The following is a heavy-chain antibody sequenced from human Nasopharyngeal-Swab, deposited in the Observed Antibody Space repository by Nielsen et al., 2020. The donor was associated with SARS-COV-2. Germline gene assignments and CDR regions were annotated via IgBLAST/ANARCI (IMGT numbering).Heavy chain of an antibody. CDR2: ISSSSRYI. CDR3: ARDGLDYDFWSAYFMDV. CDR1: GLTFNNYN. D-gene: IGHD3-3*01. J-gene: IGHJ6*02. Sequence: GESLKISCAASGLTFNNYNFNWVRQAPGKGLEWVSSISSSSRYIYYADSVKGRFTISRDNAKNSLYLQMNSLRAEDTAVYYCARDGLDYDFWSAYFMDVWGQGTTVTVSS. V-gene: IGHV3-21*01.